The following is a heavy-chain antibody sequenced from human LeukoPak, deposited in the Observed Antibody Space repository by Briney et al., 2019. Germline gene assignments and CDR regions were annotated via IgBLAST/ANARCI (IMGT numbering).Heavy chain of an antibody. CDR2: ISASGGST. CDR3: AKRVPKPYYYMDV. J-gene: IGHJ6*03. D-gene: IGHD3-3*01. V-gene: IGHV3-23*01. CDR1: GFTFSSYG. Sequence: GGSLRLSCAASGFTFSSYGMHWVRQAPGKGLEWVSTISASGGSTYYADSVKGRLTISRDNSKNTVYLQMNSLRAEDTAVYFCAKRVPKPYYYMDVWGKGTTVTVSS.